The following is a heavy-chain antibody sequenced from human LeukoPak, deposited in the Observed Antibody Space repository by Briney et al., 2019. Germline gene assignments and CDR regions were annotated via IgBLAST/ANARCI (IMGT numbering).Heavy chain of an antibody. CDR2: ISSSSSTI. D-gene: IGHD5-24*01. CDR3: ARDRDGDAFDI. Sequence: PGGSLRLSCAASGFTFSSYSMNWVRQAPGKGLEWVSYISSSSSTIYYADSVKGRFTISRDNSKNSLYLQMNSLRAEDTAVYYCARDRDGDAFDIWGQGTMVTVSS. CDR1: GFTFSSYS. J-gene: IGHJ3*02. V-gene: IGHV3-48*01.